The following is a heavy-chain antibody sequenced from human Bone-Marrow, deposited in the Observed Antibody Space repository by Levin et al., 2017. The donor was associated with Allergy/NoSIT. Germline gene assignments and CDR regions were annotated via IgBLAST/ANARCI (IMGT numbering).Heavy chain of an antibody. D-gene: IGHD3-3*01. V-gene: IGHV3-11*01. CDR1: GFTFSDYY. CDR3: ARDGGLIDY. J-gene: IGHJ4*02. CDR2: IGNSGSTI. Sequence: GGSLRLSCSASGFTFSDYYMSWIRQAPGKGLEWVSYIGNSGSTISYADSVQGRFIISRDNAKNSLYLDMHSLRAEDTAVYYCARDGGLIDYWGQGTLVTVSS.